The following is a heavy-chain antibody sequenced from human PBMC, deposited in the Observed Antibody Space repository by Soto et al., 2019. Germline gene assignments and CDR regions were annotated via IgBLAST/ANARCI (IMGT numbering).Heavy chain of an antibody. Sequence: QVQLVQSGAEVKKPGASVKVSCKASGYTFTSYAMHWVRQAPGQRLEWMGWINAGNGNTKYSQKFQGRVTITRDTSPSTAYMELSSLRSEDTAVYYCARDRVLNYYDSSGYGYWGQGTLVTVSS. V-gene: IGHV1-3*01. CDR3: ARDRVLNYYDSSGYGY. D-gene: IGHD3-22*01. CDR1: GYTFTSYA. J-gene: IGHJ4*02. CDR2: INAGNGNT.